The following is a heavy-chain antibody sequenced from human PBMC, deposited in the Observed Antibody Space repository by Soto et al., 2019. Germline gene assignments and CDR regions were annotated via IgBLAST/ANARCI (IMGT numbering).Heavy chain of an antibody. D-gene: IGHD5-18*01. CDR2: IKQDGSEK. CDR1: GFTFSSYW. CDR3: ARRGYSYGYYYYYMDV. V-gene: IGHV3-7*01. J-gene: IGHJ6*03. Sequence: GGSLRLSCAASGFTFSSYWMSWVRQAPGKGMEWVANIKQDGSEKYYVDSVKGRFTISRDNAKNSLYLQMNSLRAEDTAVYYCARRGYSYGYYYYYMDVWGKGTTVTVSS.